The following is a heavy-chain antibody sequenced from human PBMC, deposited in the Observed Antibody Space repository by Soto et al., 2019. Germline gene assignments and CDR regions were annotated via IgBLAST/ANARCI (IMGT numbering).Heavy chain of an antibody. D-gene: IGHD2-21*01. CDR2: IYVTGAV. CDR1: GAALNSGNYY. J-gene: IGHJ5*02. V-gene: IGHV4-31*03. Sequence: SETRSLTCSVSGAALNSGNYYWSWIRHVPGNGLEWIGHIYVTGAVDYNPSLRDRITISQDTSERQFSLNLRLVTAADTAVYYCARLRIATNNYKWFDPWGQGTLVTVSS. CDR3: ARLRIATNNYKWFDP.